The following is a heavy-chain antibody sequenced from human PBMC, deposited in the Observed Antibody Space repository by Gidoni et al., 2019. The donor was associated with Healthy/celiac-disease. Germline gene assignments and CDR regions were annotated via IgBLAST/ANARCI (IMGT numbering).Heavy chain of an antibody. Sequence: EVQLVESGGGLVQPGGSLRLSCAASGFPFSSYWMSWVRQAPGKGLEWVANIKQDGSEKYYVDSVKGRFTISRDNAKNSLYLQMNSLRAEDTAVYYCARVLGYCSSTSCYLGWFDPWGQGTLVTVSS. J-gene: IGHJ5*02. CDR2: IKQDGSEK. V-gene: IGHV3-7*01. CDR1: GFPFSSYW. D-gene: IGHD2-2*01. CDR3: ARVLGYCSSTSCYLGWFDP.